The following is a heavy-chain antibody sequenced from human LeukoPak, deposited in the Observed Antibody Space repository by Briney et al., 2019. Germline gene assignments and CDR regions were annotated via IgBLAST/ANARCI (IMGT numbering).Heavy chain of an antibody. CDR2: IYDSGST. CDR1: GASISSYY. V-gene: IGHV4-59*08. J-gene: IGHJ4*02. Sequence: SETLSLTCTVSGASISSYYWSWIRQPPGKGLEWIAYIYDSGSTNYNPSLKSRVTTSVDTPKNQFSLMLSSVTVADTAVYFCARHGGGWSFDYWGQGTLATVSS. CDR3: ARHGGGWSFDY. D-gene: IGHD6-19*01.